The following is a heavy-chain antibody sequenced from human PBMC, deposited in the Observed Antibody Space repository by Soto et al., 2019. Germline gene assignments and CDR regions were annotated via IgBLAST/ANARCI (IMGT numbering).Heavy chain of an antibody. CDR3: AGDRAGNNPLGY. CDR1: GYTFTSYG. J-gene: IGHJ4*02. V-gene: IGHV1-18*01. CDR2: ISAYNGNT. Sequence: ASVKVSCKASGYTFTSYGISWVRQAPGQGLEWMGWISAYNGNTNYAQKLQGRVTMTTDTSTSTAYMELRSLRSDDTAVYYCAGDRAGNNPLGYWGQGTLVTVSS. D-gene: IGHD6-19*01.